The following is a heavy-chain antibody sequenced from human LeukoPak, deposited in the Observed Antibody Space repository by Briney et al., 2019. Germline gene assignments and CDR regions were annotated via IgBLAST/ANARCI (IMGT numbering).Heavy chain of an antibody. J-gene: IGHJ4*02. CDR1: GDSISTYY. D-gene: IGHD6-19*01. Sequence: SETLSLTCTVSGDSISTYYWSWIRQPPGKGLGWIGYTYYSGNTNYNPSLKSRVTISVDTSKNQFSLKLSSVTAADTAIYYCARGGGWRNYFDYWGQGTLVTVSS. CDR3: ARGGGWRNYFDY. CDR2: TYYSGNT. V-gene: IGHV4-59*01.